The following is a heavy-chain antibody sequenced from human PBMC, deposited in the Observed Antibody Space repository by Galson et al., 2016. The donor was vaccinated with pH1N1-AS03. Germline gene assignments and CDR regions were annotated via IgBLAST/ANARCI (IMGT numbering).Heavy chain of an antibody. Sequence: SLRLSCAASGFTLSSYWMRWVRQAPGKGLVWVSRINVDGSSTSYVDSVQGRFTISRDNAQNTLYLQMNSLRPEATAVYYWARSADGYNFVGDYWGQGSLVTVSS. D-gene: IGHD5-24*01. CDR2: INVDGSST. J-gene: IGHJ4*02. CDR1: GFTLSSYW. V-gene: IGHV3-74*01. CDR3: ARSADGYNFVGDY.